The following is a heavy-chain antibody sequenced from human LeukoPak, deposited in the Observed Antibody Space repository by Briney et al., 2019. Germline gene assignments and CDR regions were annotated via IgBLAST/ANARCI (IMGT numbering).Heavy chain of an antibody. D-gene: IGHD3-3*01. Sequence: PGGSLRLSCVASGFPFEIYSMNWVRQAPGKGLEWVSGVSGSGGNTDYSDSVRGRFTISRDNSDNTLYPQMNSLRAEDTALYYCAKVRRRDSKSPGDARVDYWGQGTLVTVSS. V-gene: IGHV3-23*01. J-gene: IGHJ4*02. CDR3: AKVRRRDSKSPGDARVDY. CDR2: VSGSGGNT. CDR1: GFPFEIYS.